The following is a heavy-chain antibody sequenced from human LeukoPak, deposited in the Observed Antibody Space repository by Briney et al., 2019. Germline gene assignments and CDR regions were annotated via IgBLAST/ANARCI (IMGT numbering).Heavy chain of an antibody. Sequence: SETLSLTCGVSGGSISSTNWWSWVRHPPGQGLEWIGEISLSGLTNYNPSLKSRVTMSLDKSKNHLSLILTSVTAADTAVYYCSRESGAFSRFGYWGQGTLVTVSS. CDR1: GGSISSTNW. CDR2: ISLSGLT. D-gene: IGHD1-26*01. CDR3: SRESGAFSRFGY. J-gene: IGHJ4*02. V-gene: IGHV4-4*02.